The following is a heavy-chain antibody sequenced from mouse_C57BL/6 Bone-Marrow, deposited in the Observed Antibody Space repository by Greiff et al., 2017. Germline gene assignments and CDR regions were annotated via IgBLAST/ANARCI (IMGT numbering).Heavy chain of an antibody. CDR2: IDPEDGET. D-gene: IGHD1-1*01. CDR3: TRSLIYYGTNY. J-gene: IGHJ2*01. Sequence: EVQLQQSGAELVKPGASVKLSCTASGFNIKDYYIHWVKQRTEQGLEWIGRIDPEDGETKYAPKFQDKATITADTSSNTAYLQLSSLTSADTAVYYGTRSLIYYGTNYWGQGTTLTVSS. V-gene: IGHV14-2*01. CDR1: GFNIKDYY.